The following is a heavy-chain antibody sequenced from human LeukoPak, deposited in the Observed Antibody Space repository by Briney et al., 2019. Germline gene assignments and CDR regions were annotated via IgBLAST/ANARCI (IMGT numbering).Heavy chain of an antibody. Sequence: GGSLRLSCAASGFTFSSFDMRWVRQAPGKGLEWVSGISASGVSTYYADSVKGRFTISRDNSKNTLYLQMNSLRAEDTAVYFCAKNYYAPDHWGQGTLVTVSS. CDR2: ISASGVST. V-gene: IGHV3-23*01. CDR1: GFTFSSFD. J-gene: IGHJ4*02. D-gene: IGHD3-22*01. CDR3: AKNYYAPDH.